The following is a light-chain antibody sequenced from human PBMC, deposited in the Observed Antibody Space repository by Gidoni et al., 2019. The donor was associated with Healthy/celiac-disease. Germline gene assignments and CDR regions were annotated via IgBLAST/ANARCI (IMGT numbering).Light chain of an antibody. CDR1: QSVSSN. CDR2: DAS. Sequence: EIVMTQSPATLSVSPGERATLSCRASQSVSSNLAWYQQKPGQAPRLLIYDASNRATGIPARFSGSGPGTDFTLTISSLEPEDFAVYYCQQRSNWPYTFGQGTKLEIK. V-gene: IGKV3D-11*02. J-gene: IGKJ2*01. CDR3: QQRSNWPYT.